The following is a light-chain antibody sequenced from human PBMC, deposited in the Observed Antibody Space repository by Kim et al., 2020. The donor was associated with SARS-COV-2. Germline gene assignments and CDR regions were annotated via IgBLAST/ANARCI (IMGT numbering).Light chain of an antibody. V-gene: IGLV2-14*01. Sequence: QSALTQPASVSGSPGQSITISCTGTSSDVGGYNYVSWYQQHPGKAPKLMIYEVSNRPSGVSNRFSGSKSGNTASLTISGPQAEDEADYYCSSYTSSFGVVFGGGTQLTVL. CDR1: SSDVGGYNY. CDR3: SSYTSSFGVV. CDR2: EVS. J-gene: IGLJ2*01.